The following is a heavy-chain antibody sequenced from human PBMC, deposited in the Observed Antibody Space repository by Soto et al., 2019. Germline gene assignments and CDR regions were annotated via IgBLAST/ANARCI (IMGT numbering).Heavy chain of an antibody. Sequence: QVQLVQSGAEVKKPGASVKVSCKASGYTFTSYDINWVRQATGQGLEWMGWMNPNSGNTGYAQKFQGRVTMTRNTSISTAYKELSSLRSEDTVVYYCARGVYSYGLFDYWGQGTLVTVSS. CDR1: GYTFTSYD. J-gene: IGHJ4*02. D-gene: IGHD5-18*01. CDR3: ARGVYSYGLFDY. V-gene: IGHV1-8*01. CDR2: MNPNSGNT.